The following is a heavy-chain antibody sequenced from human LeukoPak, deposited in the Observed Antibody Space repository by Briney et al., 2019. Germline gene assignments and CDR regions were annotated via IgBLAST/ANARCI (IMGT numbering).Heavy chain of an antibody. V-gene: IGHV3-23*01. CDR1: GLSFSSYA. D-gene: IGHD3-16*02. CDR3: AKLYYYYGWGSYRYYFFDS. J-gene: IGHJ4*02. CDR2: ISGNGGNT. Sequence: GGSLRLSCEGSGLSFSSYAMSWVRQAPGKGLEWVSGISGNGGNTYYADSVKGRLTISRDNSKNTLYLQMNSLRVDDTAGYYGAKLYYYYGWGSYRYYFFDSWGQGTLVTVSP.